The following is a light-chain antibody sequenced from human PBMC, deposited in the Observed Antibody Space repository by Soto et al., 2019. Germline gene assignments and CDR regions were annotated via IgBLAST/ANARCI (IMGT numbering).Light chain of an antibody. J-gene: IGKJ1*01. V-gene: IGKV3-20*01. CDR3: QHYSNSVWT. CDR1: HSVTSNS. Sequence: EIVLTQSPDTLSLSPGERATLSCRSSHSVTSNSLAWYQHKVGQAPRLLIYATSNRATGIPDRFSGSGSGTDSTLTISRLETEDFAIYYCQHYSNSVWTFGRGTKVEIK. CDR2: ATS.